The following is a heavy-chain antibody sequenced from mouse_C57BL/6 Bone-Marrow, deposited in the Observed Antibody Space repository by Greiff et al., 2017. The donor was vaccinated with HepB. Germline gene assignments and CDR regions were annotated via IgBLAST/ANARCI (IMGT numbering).Heavy chain of an antibody. CDR2: ISYDGSN. V-gene: IGHV3-6*01. CDR3: ARGEWMWFAY. CDR1: GYSITSGYY. Sequence: EVQLQESGPGLVKPSQSLSLTCSVTGYSITSGYYWNWIRQFPGNKLEWMGYISYDGSNNYNPSLKNRISITRDTSKNQFFLKLNSVTTEDTATYYCARGEWMWFAYSGQGTLVTVSA. J-gene: IGHJ3*01.